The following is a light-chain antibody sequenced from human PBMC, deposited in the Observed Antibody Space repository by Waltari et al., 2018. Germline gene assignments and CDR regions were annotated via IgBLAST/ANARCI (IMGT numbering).Light chain of an antibody. CDR3: QTGGHGTWV. Sequence: QLVLTQSPSASASLGASVKLTCTLSSGHSTNIIAWRQQQPEKGPRFLMNVKSDGSHNKGVGIPDRFSGSSSGAERYLTISSLQSEDEADYYCQTGGHGTWVFGGGTRLTVL. CDR2: VKSDGSH. J-gene: IGLJ3*02. CDR1: SGHSTNI. V-gene: IGLV4-69*01.